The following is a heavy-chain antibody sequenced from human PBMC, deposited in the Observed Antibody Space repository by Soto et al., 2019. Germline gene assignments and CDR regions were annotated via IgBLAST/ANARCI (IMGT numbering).Heavy chain of an antibody. CDR1: GGSISSYY. D-gene: IGHD2-15*01. CDR2: IYYSGST. V-gene: IGHV4-59*08. J-gene: IGHJ5*02. Sequence: SETLSLTCTVSGGSISSYYWSWIRQPPGKGLEWIGCIYYSGSTNYNPSLKSRVTISVDTSKNQFSLKLSSVTAADAAVYYCARHKGSVNWFDPWGQGTLVTVSS. CDR3: ARHKGSVNWFDP.